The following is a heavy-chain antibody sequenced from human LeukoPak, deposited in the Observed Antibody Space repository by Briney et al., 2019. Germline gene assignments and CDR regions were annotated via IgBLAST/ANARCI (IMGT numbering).Heavy chain of an antibody. D-gene: IGHD3-9*01. V-gene: IGHV3-48*04. CDR3: ARGADFDVRYFDL. Sequence: PGGSLRLSCAASGFTFSSYSMMWVRQVPGKGLEWVSSISSRALSIYYADSVKGRFSISRDNDKKSLYLQMNSLRADDTAVYFCARGADFDVRYFDLWGRGTLVTVSS. CDR2: ISSRALSI. CDR1: GFTFSSYS. J-gene: IGHJ2*01.